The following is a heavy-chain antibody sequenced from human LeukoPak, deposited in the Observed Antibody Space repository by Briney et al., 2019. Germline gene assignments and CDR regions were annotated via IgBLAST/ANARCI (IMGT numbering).Heavy chain of an antibody. V-gene: IGHV3-7*01. CDR1: GFTFSSYA. Sequence: GGSLRLSCVASGFTFSSYAMHWVRQAPGKGLEWVANIKQDGSEKFYVDSVKGRFTISRDNAKNSLHLQMNSLRAEDTAVYYCARDPYYYESSGYFFGAFDIWGQRTMVTVSS. J-gene: IGHJ3*02. CDR2: IKQDGSEK. D-gene: IGHD3-22*01. CDR3: ARDPYYYESSGYFFGAFDI.